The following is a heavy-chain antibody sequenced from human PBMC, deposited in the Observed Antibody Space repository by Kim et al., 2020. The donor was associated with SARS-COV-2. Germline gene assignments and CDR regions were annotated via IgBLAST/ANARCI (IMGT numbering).Heavy chain of an antibody. D-gene: IGHD3-10*01. CDR1: GFTFSSYG. V-gene: IGHV3-33*05. Sequence: GGSLRLSCAASGFTFSSYGMHWVRQAPGKGLEWVAVISYDGSNKYYADSVKGRFTISRDNSKNTLYLQMNSLRAEDTAVYYCARVTEWMVRGWAYYYYGMDVWGQETTVTVSS. CDR3: ARVTEWMVRGWAYYYYGMDV. J-gene: IGHJ6*02. CDR2: ISYDGSNK.